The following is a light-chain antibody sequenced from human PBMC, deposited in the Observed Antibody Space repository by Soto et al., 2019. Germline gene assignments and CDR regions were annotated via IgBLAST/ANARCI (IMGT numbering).Light chain of an antibody. J-gene: IGKJ1*01. CDR2: GAS. CDR3: QQYDNWPRK. Sequence: EIVITQSPSTLSVSPGERATLYCRASQSVSSNLAWYQQKPGQAPRLLIYGASTRATGIPARFSGSGSGTDFTLTISSLQSEDFAVYYCQQYDNWPRKFGQGTKV. CDR1: QSVSSN. V-gene: IGKV3-15*01.